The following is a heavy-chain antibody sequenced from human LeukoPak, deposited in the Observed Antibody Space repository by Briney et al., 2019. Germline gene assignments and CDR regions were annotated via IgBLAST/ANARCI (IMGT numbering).Heavy chain of an antibody. D-gene: IGHD3-3*01. Sequence: GGSLRLSCAASGFTFSSYERNWVRQAPGKGLEWVSYISSSGSTIYYADSVKGRFTISRDNAKNSLYLQMNSLRAEDAAVYYCARDSRHYDFWSGHSTKGVDYWCQGTLVTVSS. CDR2: ISSSGSTI. CDR3: ARDSRHYDFWSGHSTKGVDY. J-gene: IGHJ4*02. V-gene: IGHV3-48*03. CDR1: GFTFSSYE.